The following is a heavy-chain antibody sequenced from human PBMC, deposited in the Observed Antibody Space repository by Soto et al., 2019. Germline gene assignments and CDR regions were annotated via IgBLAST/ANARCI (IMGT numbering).Heavy chain of an antibody. CDR1: GGTFSSYA. J-gene: IGHJ4*02. Sequence: GASVKVSCKASGGTFSSYAISWVRQAPGQGLEWMGGIIPIFGTANYAQKFQGRVTITADESTSTAYMELSSLRSEDTAVYYCAAGLVRGRPTNRTRAQNDFDYWGQGTLVTVSS. V-gene: IGHV1-69*13. CDR3: AAGLVRGRPTNRTRAQNDFDY. CDR2: IIPIFGTA. D-gene: IGHD3-10*01.